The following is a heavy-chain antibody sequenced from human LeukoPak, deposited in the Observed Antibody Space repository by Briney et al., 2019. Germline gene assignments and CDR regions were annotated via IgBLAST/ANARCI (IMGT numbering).Heavy chain of an antibody. Sequence: GASVKVSCKASGYTFTSSGISWVRQAPGQGLEWMGWISAYNGNTNYAQKLQGRGTMTTDTSTSTAYMELRSLRSDDTAVYYCARALKANDIVATMDYYYYGMDVWGQGTTVTVSS. J-gene: IGHJ6*02. CDR1: GYTFTSSG. D-gene: IGHD5-12*01. CDR2: ISAYNGNT. CDR3: ARALKANDIVATMDYYYYGMDV. V-gene: IGHV1-18*01.